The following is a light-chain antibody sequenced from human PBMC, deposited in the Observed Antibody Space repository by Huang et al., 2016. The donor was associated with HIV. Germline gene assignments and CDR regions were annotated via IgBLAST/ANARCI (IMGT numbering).Light chain of an antibody. V-gene: IGKV1-39*01. Sequence: DIQMTQSPSSLSASVGDRVTITCRASQNIDSYLNWYQQKPGKAPKRLSYGASTLGSGVPSRFSGSGSGTDFTLTVSRLQPEDFATYYCQQSYSNPRTFGQGTKVEVK. CDR2: GAS. CDR1: QNIDSY. CDR3: QQSYSNPRT. J-gene: IGKJ1*01.